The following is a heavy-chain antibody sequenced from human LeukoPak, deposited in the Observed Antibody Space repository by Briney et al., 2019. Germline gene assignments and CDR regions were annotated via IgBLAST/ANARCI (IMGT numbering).Heavy chain of an antibody. D-gene: IGHD3-3*01. CDR3: ARGLFGVFDY. J-gene: IGHJ4*02. CDR1: GGSISSYY. V-gene: IGHV4-59*01. Sequence: TETLSLTCTVSGGSISSYYWSWIRQPPGKGLEWIGYTYYSGSTNYNPSLKSRVTISVDTSKNQFSLKLSSVTAADTAVYYCARGLFGVFDYWGQGTLVTVSS. CDR2: TYYSGST.